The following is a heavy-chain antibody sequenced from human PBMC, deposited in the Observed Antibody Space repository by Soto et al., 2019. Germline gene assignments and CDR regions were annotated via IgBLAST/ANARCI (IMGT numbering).Heavy chain of an antibody. CDR1: GGSFSGYY. V-gene: IGHV4-34*01. J-gene: IGHJ4*02. Sequence: SETLSLTCAVYGGSFSGYYWCWIRQPPGKGLEWIGEINHSGSTNYNPSLKSRVTISVDTSKNQFSLKLSSVTAADTAVYYCARGLLARDFWSAAWSYYFDYWGQGTLVTVSS. CDR3: ARGLLARDFWSAAWSYYFDY. D-gene: IGHD3-3*01. CDR2: INHSGST.